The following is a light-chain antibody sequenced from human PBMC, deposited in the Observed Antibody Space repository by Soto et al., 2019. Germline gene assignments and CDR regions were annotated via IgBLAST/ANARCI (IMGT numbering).Light chain of an antibody. V-gene: IGKV1-12*01. CDR3: QHAASFPIT. J-gene: IGKJ5*01. CDR1: QGVSTW. CDR2: TAS. Sequence: DIQMTQSPSSVSASVGDRVTITCRASQGVSTWLAWYQQKPGKAPNLLIYTASSLQSGVPSRFSGSESGTDFTLTITGLRPEDFATHSCQHAASFPITFGQGTRREIK.